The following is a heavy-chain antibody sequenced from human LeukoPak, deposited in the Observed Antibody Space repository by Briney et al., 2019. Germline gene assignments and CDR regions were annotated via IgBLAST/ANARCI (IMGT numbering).Heavy chain of an antibody. J-gene: IGHJ3*02. V-gene: IGHV3-7*01. D-gene: IGHD3-22*01. Sequence: GGSLRLSCAASGFTFSSYWMSWVRQAPGKGLEWVANIKQDGSEKYYVDSVKGRFTISRDNAKNSLYLQMNSLRAEDTAVYYCAGYNYYDPREAFDIWGQGTMVTVSS. CDR3: AGYNYYDPREAFDI. CDR1: GFTFSSYW. CDR2: IKQDGSEK.